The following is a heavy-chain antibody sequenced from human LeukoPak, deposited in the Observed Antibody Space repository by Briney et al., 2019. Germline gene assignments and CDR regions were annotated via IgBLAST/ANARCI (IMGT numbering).Heavy chain of an antibody. V-gene: IGHV3-53*01. CDR1: GFIVSSNY. D-gene: IGHD3-3*01. CDR3: ARGGGYDFWSGYSGFDP. CDR2: IYSGGST. Sequence: TGGSLRLSCAASGFIVSSNYMSWVRQAPGKGLEWVSVIYSGGSTYYGDSVKGRFTISRDNSKNTLYLQMNSLRDEDTAVYYCARGGGYDFWSGYSGFDPWGQGTLVTVSS. J-gene: IGHJ5*02.